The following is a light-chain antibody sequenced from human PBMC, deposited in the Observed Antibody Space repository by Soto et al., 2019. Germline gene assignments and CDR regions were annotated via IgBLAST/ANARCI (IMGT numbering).Light chain of an antibody. CDR3: SSYRAISTLI. Sequence: QSALTQPASVSGSPGQSITISCTGTISDVGAYNFVSWYQQHPGSAPKLMIYDVSNRPSGVSNRFSGSKSGNTASLTISGLQTEDEAEYYCSSYRAISTLIFGGGTKLPS. J-gene: IGLJ2*01. CDR2: DVS. V-gene: IGLV2-14*03. CDR1: ISDVGAYNF.